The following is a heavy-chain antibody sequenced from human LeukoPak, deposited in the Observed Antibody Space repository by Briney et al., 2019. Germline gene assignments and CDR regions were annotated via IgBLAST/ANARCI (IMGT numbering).Heavy chain of an antibody. CDR3: ARGVWFGELFSNWFDP. CDR1: GGSISSGGYY. V-gene: IGHV4-31*03. J-gene: IGHJ5*02. D-gene: IGHD3-10*01. Sequence: PSQTLSLTRTVSGGSISSGGYYWSWIRQHPGKGLEWIGYIYYSGSTYYNPSLKSRVTISVDTSKNQFSLKLSSVTAADTAVYYCARGVWFGELFSNWFDPWGQGTLVTVSS. CDR2: IYYSGST.